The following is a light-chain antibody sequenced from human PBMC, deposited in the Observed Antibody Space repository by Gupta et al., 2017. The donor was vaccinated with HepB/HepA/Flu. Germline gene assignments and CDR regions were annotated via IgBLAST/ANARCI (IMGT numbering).Light chain of an antibody. Sequence: QSVLTQPPSATGNPGQRVTISCSGSSSNIGRITVNCYQQLSGTAPKLLIYSSDRRPSVVPDRFSGSNSGTSASLAISGLQSEDDAEYYCATWYDSLSGYVFGTGTKVTV. CDR3: ATWYDSLSGYV. J-gene: IGLJ1*01. V-gene: IGLV1-44*01. CDR2: SSD. CDR1: SSNIGRIT.